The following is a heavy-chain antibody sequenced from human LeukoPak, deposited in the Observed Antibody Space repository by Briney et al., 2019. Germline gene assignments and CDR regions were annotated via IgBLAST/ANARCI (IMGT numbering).Heavy chain of an antibody. D-gene: IGHD1-20*01. CDR1: GYTFTGYH. Sequence: ASVKVSCKASGYTFTGYHIHWVRQAPGQGLEWMGWINPNSGGTKYAQKFQGRVTMTRDTSISTAYMEMSRLRSDDTAVYYCARRTAHNFSGDYWGQGTLVTVSS. V-gene: IGHV1-2*02. J-gene: IGHJ4*02. CDR2: INPNSGGT. CDR3: ARRTAHNFSGDY.